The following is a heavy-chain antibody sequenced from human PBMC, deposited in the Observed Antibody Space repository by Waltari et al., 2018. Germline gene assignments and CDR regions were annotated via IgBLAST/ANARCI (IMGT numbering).Heavy chain of an antibody. D-gene: IGHD6-13*01. J-gene: IGHJ5*02. CDR1: GYTFTNYD. V-gene: IGHV1-8*02. CDR2: MNPNSGNT. CDR3: ARGAAPGKGAHWFDP. Sequence: QVQLVQSGAEGKKPGASVKVSCKTPGYTFTNYDINWVRQATGQGIEWMGWMNPNSGNTGFAQKFQDRLIMTANTAITTAYMELTGLTSDDTAVYYCARGAAPGKGAHWFDPWGQGTLVIVSS.